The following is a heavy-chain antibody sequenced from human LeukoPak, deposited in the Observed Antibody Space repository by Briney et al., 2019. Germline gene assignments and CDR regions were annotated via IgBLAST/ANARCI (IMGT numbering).Heavy chain of an antibody. CDR2: ISWNSGSI. V-gene: IGHV3-9*01. CDR1: GFTFADYA. Sequence: PGGSLRLSCAASGFTFADYAMHWVRQAPGKGLEWVSGISWNSGSIGYADSVKGRFTISRDNAKNSRFLQMNSLRAEDTALYYCAKDSKGYGDDKVFDYWGQGTLVTVSS. CDR3: AKDSKGYGDDKVFDY. J-gene: IGHJ4*02. D-gene: IGHD4-17*01.